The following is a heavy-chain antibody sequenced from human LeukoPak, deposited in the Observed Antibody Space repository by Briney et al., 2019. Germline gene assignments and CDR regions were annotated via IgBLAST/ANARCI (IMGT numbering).Heavy chain of an antibody. CDR3: AGGAKDDTPISYFTY. Sequence: SETLSLTCTVSGGSISSYYWSWIRQPPGKGLEWIGYIYYSGSTNYNPSLKSRVTISVDTSKNQFSLKLSSVTAADTAVYYCAGGAKDDTPISYFTYGGKGPLAPV. D-gene: IGHD5-18*01. CDR2: IYYSGST. CDR1: GGSISSYY. V-gene: IGHV4-59*01. J-gene: IGHJ4*02.